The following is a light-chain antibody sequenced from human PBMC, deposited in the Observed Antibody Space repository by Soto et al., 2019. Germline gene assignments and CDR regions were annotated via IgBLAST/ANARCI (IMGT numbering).Light chain of an antibody. Sequence: EIVLTQSPGTLSLSPGERATLSCRASQSVHSGYFAWYQQKPGQAPRLLIVGASSRATGIPDRFSGGGSGTDFTLTISRREPEDFALYYCHQYANSPLTFGGGTKVEIK. J-gene: IGKJ4*01. CDR1: QSVHSGY. CDR3: HQYANSPLT. CDR2: GAS. V-gene: IGKV3-20*01.